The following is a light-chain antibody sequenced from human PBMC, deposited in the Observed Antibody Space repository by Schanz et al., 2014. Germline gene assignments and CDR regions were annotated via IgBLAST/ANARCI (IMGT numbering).Light chain of an antibody. CDR3: QQYDEYT. CDR1: QDVNIY. CDR2: DAS. V-gene: IGKV1-33*01. Sequence: EIQMTQSPSFLSASVGDRVTISCQASQDVNIYLSWYQKKPGKAPKLLIYDASNLETGVPSRFSGSGSGKEFPFTITSLQPEDIGTYYCQQYDEYTFGQGTKLEIK. J-gene: IGKJ2*01.